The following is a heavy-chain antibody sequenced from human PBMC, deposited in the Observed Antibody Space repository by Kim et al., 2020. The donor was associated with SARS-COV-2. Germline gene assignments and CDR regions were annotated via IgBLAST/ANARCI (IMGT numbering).Heavy chain of an antibody. V-gene: IGHV3-48*02. CDR2: INIGSFDV. D-gene: IGHD2-2*03. CDR3: ARVRRLGYDIRWIDS. Sequence: GGSLRLSCVGSGFTFSSHGMTWVRQAPGKGLEWVSSINIGSFDVYYGDSVKGRFSISRDNAKNSLYLQMHSLRDDDTGVYYCARVRRLGYDIRWIDSWGQGTLVTVSS. CDR1: GFTFSSHG. J-gene: IGHJ4*02.